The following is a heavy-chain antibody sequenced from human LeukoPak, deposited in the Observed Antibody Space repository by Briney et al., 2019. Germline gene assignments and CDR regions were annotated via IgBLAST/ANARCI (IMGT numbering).Heavy chain of an antibody. CDR3: ASEYGSSSGRAFDI. D-gene: IGHD6-6*01. CDR2: ISGSGDNT. V-gene: IGHV3-23*01. J-gene: IGHJ3*02. CDR1: GFTFSSYA. Sequence: GGSLRLSCAASGFTFSSYAMSWVRQAPGKGLEWVSVISGSGDNTFYADSVKGRFTISRDNSKNTLFLQMNSLRAEDTAVYYCASEYGSSSGRAFDIWGQGTMVTVSS.